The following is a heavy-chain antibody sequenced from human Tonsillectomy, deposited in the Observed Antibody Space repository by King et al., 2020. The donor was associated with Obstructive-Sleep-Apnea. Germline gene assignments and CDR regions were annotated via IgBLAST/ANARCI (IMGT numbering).Heavy chain of an antibody. D-gene: IGHD3-10*01. Sequence: VQLVESGGGLVKPGGALRLSCAASGFTFSDYDMNWVRRAPGKGLWWGSSITTISHYIYYADSWKGRFTISRDKANQLVYMQMSSLRAEDTAMYFCTSALGSRALRDNWFDLWGQGTLVTVSS. CDR3: TSALGSRALRDNWFDL. CDR1: GFTFSDYD. V-gene: IGHV3-21*01. CDR2: ITTISHYI. J-gene: IGHJ5*02.